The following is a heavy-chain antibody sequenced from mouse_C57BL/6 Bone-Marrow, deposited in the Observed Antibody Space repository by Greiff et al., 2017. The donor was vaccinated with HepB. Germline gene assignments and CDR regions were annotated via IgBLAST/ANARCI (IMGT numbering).Heavy chain of an antibody. CDR3: TTWGGYAMDY. Sequence: EVQLVESGAELVRPGASVKLSCTASGFNIKDDYMHWVKQRPEQGLEWIGWIDPENGDTEYASKFQGKATITADTSSTTAYLQLSSLTSEDTAVYYCTTWGGYAMDYWGQGTSVTVSS. V-gene: IGHV14-4*01. CDR2: IDPENGDT. J-gene: IGHJ4*01. CDR1: GFNIKDDY.